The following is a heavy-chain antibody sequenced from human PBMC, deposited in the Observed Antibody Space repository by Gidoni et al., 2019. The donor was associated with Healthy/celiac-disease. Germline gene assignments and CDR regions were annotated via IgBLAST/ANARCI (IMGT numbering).Heavy chain of an antibody. Sequence: QVQLVQSGAEVKKPGASVKVSCKASGYTFTSYYMHWVRQAPGQGLEWMGIINPSGGSTSYAQKFQGRVTMTRDTSTSTVYMELSSLRSEDTAVYYCARVCYCTNGVCFTSGCYGMDVWGQGTTVTVSS. J-gene: IGHJ6*02. V-gene: IGHV1-46*01. CDR2: INPSGGST. CDR1: GYTFTSYY. CDR3: ARVCYCTNGVCFTSGCYGMDV. D-gene: IGHD2-8*01.